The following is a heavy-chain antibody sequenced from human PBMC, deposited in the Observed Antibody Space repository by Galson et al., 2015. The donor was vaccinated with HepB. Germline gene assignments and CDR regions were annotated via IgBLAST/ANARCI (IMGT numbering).Heavy chain of an antibody. CDR3: AKGGVVISSNWFDP. V-gene: IGHV3-9*01. J-gene: IGHJ5*02. CDR2: ISWNSGSI. CDR1: GFTFDDYA. Sequence: SLRLSCAASGFTFDDYAMHWVRQAPGKGLEWVSGISWNSGSIGYADSVKGRFTISRDNAKNSLYLQMNSLRAEDTALYYCAKGGVVISSNWFDPWGQGTLVTVSS. D-gene: IGHD3-3*01.